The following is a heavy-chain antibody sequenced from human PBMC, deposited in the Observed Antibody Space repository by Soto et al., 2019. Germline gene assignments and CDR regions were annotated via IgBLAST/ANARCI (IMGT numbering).Heavy chain of an antibody. CDR2: IASDGGDK. V-gene: IGHV3-30*18. CDR1: GFTFSTYC. D-gene: IGHD3-22*01. Sequence: PGASLRLSYVSSGFTFSTYCMHWFRQAPGKGLEWVAVIASDGGDKKYIDSVKGRFTISRDYSKNTLYLQMNSLRPEDTAVYYCAKFITMIVVVIGDAFDIWG. CDR3: AKFITMIVVVIGDAFDI. J-gene: IGHJ3*02.